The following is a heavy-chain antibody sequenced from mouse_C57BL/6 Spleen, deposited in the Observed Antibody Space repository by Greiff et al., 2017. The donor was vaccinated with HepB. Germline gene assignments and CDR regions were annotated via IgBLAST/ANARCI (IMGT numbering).Heavy chain of an antibody. CDR2: IYPRSGNT. CDR1: GYTFTSYG. Sequence: QVQLQQSGAELARPGASVKLSCKASGYTFTSYGISWVKQRTGQGLEWIGEIYPRSGNTYYNEKFKGKATLTADKSSSTAYMELRSLTSEDSAVYFCARVPPLGTGLSMDYWGQGTSVTVSS. J-gene: IGHJ4*01. V-gene: IGHV1-81*01. D-gene: IGHD4-1*01. CDR3: ARVPPLGTGLSMDY.